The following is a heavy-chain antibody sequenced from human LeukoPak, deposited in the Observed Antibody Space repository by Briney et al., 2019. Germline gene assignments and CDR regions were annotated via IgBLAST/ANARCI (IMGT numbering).Heavy chain of an antibody. V-gene: IGHV4-39*01. CDR1: GGSISSSSYY. D-gene: IGHD2-15*01. J-gene: IGHJ4*02. CDR3: ARQLIVVVVAATTDFDY. CDR2: IYYSGST. Sequence: SETLSLTCTVSGGSISSSSYYWGWIRQPPGKGLEWIGSIYYSGSTYYNPSLKSRVTISVDTSKNQFSLKLSSVTAADTAVYYCARQLIVVVVAATTDFDYWGQGTLVTVSS.